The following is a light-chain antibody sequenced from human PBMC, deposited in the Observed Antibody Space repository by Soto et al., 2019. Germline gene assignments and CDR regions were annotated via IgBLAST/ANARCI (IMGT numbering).Light chain of an antibody. CDR2: EVF. CDR3: SSYTPTTWV. CDR1: SSDVGTNKY. V-gene: IGLV2-14*01. Sequence: QPASVSGSPGQSITISCTGTSSDVGTNKYVSWYQQHPGKAPQLIIYEVFNRPSGVSNRFSVSKSGNTASLTISGLQAEDEADYYCSSYTPTTWVFGGGTKVTVL. J-gene: IGLJ3*02.